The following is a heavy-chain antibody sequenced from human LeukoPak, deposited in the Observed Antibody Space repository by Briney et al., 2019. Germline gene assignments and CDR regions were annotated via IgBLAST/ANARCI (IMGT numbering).Heavy chain of an antibody. V-gene: IGHV1-2*02. D-gene: IGHD3-10*01. CDR1: GCTFTDYY. CDR3: ARERREFFDY. J-gene: IGHJ4*02. CDR2: INPNSGGT. Sequence: ASVKVSCEASGCTFTDYYVHWVRQAPGQGLEWMGWINPNSGGTKYAQNFQGRVTMTRDTSISTAYMELSRLRSDDTAVYYCARERREFFDYWGQGTLVTVSS.